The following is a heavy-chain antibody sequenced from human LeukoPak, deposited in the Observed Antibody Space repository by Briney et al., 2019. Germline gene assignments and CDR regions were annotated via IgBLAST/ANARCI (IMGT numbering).Heavy chain of an antibody. J-gene: IGHJ5*02. CDR3: AKATGTLGT. CDR2: ISWNSGSI. CDR1: GFTFDDYA. D-gene: IGHD1-1*01. Sequence: GGSLRLSCAASGFTFDDYAMHWVRQAPGKGLEWVSGISWNSGSIGYADSVKGRFTISRDNSKNTLYLQMNSLTAEDTAIYYCAKATGTLGTWGQGTLVTVSS. V-gene: IGHV3-9*01.